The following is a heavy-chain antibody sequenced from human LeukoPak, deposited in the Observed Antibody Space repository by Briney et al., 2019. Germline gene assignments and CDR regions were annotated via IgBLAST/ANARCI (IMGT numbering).Heavy chain of an antibody. Sequence: PGGSLRLSCAASGFSFNSFAMNWVRQAPGKGLEWLSYISSTSTTIYYADSVKGRFTISRDNSKNTLYLQMNSLRAEDTAVYYCAFIPGYGDSDAFDIWGQGTMVTVSS. CDR2: ISSTSTTI. CDR1: GFSFNSFA. CDR3: AFIPGYGDSDAFDI. V-gene: IGHV3-48*01. D-gene: IGHD4-17*01. J-gene: IGHJ3*02.